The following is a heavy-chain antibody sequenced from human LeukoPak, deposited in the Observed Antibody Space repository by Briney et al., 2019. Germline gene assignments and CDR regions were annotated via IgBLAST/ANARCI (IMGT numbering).Heavy chain of an antibody. V-gene: IGHV3-30*04. CDR3: TRGTVPGLATTYGTYFDS. CDR1: GITFSRSA. Sequence: PGRSLRLSCAASGITFSRSAMHWVRQAPGKGLEWVAIISYDGTNKYYLDSVKGRFTISRDNSKSTLYLQMDSLRAEDTAVYYCTRGTVPGLATTYGTYFDSWGQGTLVTVSS. J-gene: IGHJ4*02. CDR2: ISYDGTNK. D-gene: IGHD5-12*01.